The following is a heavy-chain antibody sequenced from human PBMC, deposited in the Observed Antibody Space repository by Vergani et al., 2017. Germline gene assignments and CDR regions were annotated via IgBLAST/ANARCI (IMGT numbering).Heavy chain of an antibody. CDR3: ARDNGMGYFDL. Sequence: QVQLQQWGAGLLKPSETLSLTCAVYGGSFSGYYWSWIRQPPGKGLEWIGYIYYSGSTYYNPSLKSRVTISVDTSKNQFALKLSSVTAADTAVYYCARDNGMGYFDLWGRGTLVTVSS. D-gene: IGHD1-26*01. CDR1: GGSFSGYY. V-gene: IGHV4-34*01. CDR2: IYYSGST. J-gene: IGHJ2*01.